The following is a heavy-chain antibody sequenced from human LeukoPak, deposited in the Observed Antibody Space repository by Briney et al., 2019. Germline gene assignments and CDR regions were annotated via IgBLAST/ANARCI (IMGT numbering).Heavy chain of an antibody. CDR1: GFTFSSYW. J-gene: IGHJ4*02. D-gene: IGHD3-10*01. CDR2: IKQDGREK. V-gene: IGHV3-7*01. CDR3: GRGRVRYYFDY. Sequence: SGGSLRLSCAASGFTFSSYWMSWVRQAPGKGLEWVANIKQDGREKYYVDSVKGRFTISRDNAKNSLYLQMNSLRAEDTAVYYCGRGRVRYYFDYWGQGTLVTVSS.